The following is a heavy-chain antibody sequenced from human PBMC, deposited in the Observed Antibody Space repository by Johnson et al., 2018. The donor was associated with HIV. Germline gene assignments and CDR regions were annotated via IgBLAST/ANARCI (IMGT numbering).Heavy chain of an antibody. CDR2: IKSKTDGGTT. CDR1: GFTVSSNY. V-gene: IGHV3-15*01. CDR3: TTGLSWNDAFHI. J-gene: IGHJ3*02. D-gene: IGHD1-1*01. Sequence: VQLVESGGGVVQPGGSLRLSCAASGFTVSSNYMSWVRQAPGKGLEWVGRIKSKTDGGTTDYAAPVKVRFTISRDDSKNTLYLQMNSLKTEDTAVYYCTTGLSWNDAFHIWAQGTMVTVSS.